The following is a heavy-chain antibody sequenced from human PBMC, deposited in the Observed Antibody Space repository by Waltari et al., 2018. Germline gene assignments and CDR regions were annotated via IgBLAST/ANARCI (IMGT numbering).Heavy chain of an antibody. CDR3: ATYVGASIGTATFDV. D-gene: IGHD3-16*01. CDR2: ISYTGTT. CDR1: GGSIISNRPY. Sequence: QLHLQEAGPGLVKPSETLSLTCSVSGGSIISNRPYLAWIRQPPGKGLEWTATISYTGTTYYNPSLRSRVTISVDMAKNQFSLKLTSVTPADTAVYYCATYVGASIGTATFDVWGQGTMVTVSS. J-gene: IGHJ3*01. V-gene: IGHV4-39*01.